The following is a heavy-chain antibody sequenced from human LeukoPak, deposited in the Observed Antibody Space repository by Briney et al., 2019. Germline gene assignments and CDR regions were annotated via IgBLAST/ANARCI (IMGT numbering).Heavy chain of an antibody. Sequence: SETLSLTCAVYGESFSGYYWSWIRQPPGQGLEWIGEINHSGSTNYNPSLKSRVTISVDTSKNQFSLKLSSVTAADTAVYYCARRGYCGGDCYSEHWGQGTLVTVSS. V-gene: IGHV4-34*01. D-gene: IGHD2-21*01. CDR2: INHSGST. CDR1: GESFSGYY. CDR3: ARRGYCGGDCYSEH. J-gene: IGHJ1*01.